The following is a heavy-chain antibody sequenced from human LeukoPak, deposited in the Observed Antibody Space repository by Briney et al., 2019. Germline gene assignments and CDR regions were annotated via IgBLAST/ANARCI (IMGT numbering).Heavy chain of an antibody. CDR2: FDPEDGET. Sequence: ASVKVSCKDSGYTLIELSRYWVRQAPGKGLEWMGGFDPEDGETIYAQKFQGRVTMTEDTSTDTAYMELSSLRSEDTAVYYCATGVSYYYCMDVWGKGTTVTVSS. D-gene: IGHD3-16*01. J-gene: IGHJ6*03. V-gene: IGHV1-24*01. CDR3: ATGVSYYYCMDV. CDR1: GYTLIELS.